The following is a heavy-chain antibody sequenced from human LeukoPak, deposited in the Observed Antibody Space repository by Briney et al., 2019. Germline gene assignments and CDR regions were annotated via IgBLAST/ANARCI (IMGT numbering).Heavy chain of an antibody. J-gene: IGHJ4*02. CDR1: GFTFSSYG. V-gene: IGHV3-30*18. D-gene: IGHD5-24*01. CDR3: AKDRGYNSYYFDY. CDR2: VSSSGNKK. Sequence: GGPLRLSCAASGFTFSSYGMHWVRQAPGKGLEWVALVSSSGNKKYYGDSVKGRFIISRDNSKDTLYLQMNSLSAEDTALYYCAKDRGYNSYYFDYWGQGSLVTVSS.